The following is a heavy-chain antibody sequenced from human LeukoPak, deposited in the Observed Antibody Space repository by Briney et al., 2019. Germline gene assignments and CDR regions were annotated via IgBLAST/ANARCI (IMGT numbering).Heavy chain of an antibody. CDR1: GDSVSSNTAA. D-gene: IGHD6-13*01. V-gene: IGHV6-1*01. Sequence: SQTLSLTCAISGDSVSSNTAAWNWIRQSPSRGLEWLRRTYYRSKWYYDYAVAVNSRMTIYTDTSKNQFSLQLNSVTPEDTAVYYCARGGSGWSVSLFDPWGQGTLVTVSS. CDR3: ARGGSGWSVSLFDP. CDR2: TYYRSKWYY. J-gene: IGHJ5*02.